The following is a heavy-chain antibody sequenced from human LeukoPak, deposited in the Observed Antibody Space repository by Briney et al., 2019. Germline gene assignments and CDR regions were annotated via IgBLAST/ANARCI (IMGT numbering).Heavy chain of an antibody. CDR3: ARDRSSHYFDY. CDR2: ISAYNDNT. V-gene: IGHV1-18*01. Sequence: GASVKVPCKASGYTFSTYGISWVRQAPGQGPEWMGWISAYNDNTEYAQKFQGRVTMTTDTSTSTAYMELRSLRSDDTAVYYCARDRSSHYFDYWGQGTLVTVSS. J-gene: IGHJ4*02. CDR1: GYTFSTYG.